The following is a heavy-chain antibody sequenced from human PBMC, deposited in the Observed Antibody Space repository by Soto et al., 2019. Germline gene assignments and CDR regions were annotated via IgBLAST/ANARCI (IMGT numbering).Heavy chain of an antibody. CDR3: ARWPHRHGGNSYYFDY. CDR1: GFTFSSYA. V-gene: IGHV3-30-3*01. J-gene: IGHJ4*02. Sequence: GGSLRLSCAASGFTFSSYAMHWVRQAPGKGLEWVAVISYDGSNKYYADSVKGRFTISRDNSKNTLYLQMNSLRAEDTAVYYCARWPHRHGGNSYYFDYWGQGTLVTVSS. CDR2: ISYDGSNK. D-gene: IGHD2-21*02.